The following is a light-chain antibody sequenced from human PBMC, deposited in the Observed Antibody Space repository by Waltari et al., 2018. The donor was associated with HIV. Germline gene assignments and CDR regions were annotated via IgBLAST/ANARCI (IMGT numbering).Light chain of an antibody. CDR3: SSYTSSSTLV. CDR1: SSAVGGYNY. V-gene: IGLV2-14*01. J-gene: IGLJ2*01. Sequence: QSALTQPASVSGSPGQSITISCTGTSSAVGGYNYVSWYPQHPGKAPQLMIYEVSNRPSGVSNRFSGSKSGNTASLTISGLQAEDEADYYCSSYTSSSTLVFGGGTKLTVL. CDR2: EVS.